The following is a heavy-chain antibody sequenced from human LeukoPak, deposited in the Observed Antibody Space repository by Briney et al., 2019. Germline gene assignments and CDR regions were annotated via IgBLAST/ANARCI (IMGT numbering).Heavy chain of an antibody. V-gene: IGHV3-53*01. CDR3: VRSVTQQWLRGLYYFDY. J-gene: IGHJ4*02. Sequence: PGGSLRLSCAASGFTVSSNYMSWVRQAPGKGLEWVLVIYSGGSTYYADSVKGRFTISRDNSKNTLYLQMNSLRAEDTAVYYCVRSVTQQWLRGLYYFDYWGQGTLVTVSS. D-gene: IGHD6-19*01. CDR1: GFTVSSNY. CDR2: IYSGGST.